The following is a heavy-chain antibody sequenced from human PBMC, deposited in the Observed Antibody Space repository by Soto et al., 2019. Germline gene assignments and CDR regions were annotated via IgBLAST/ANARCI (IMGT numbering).Heavy chain of an antibody. Sequence: GESLKISCAASGFTFSSYAMSWVRQAPGKGLEWVSAISGSGGSTYYADSVKGRFTISRDNSKNTLYLQMNSLRAEDTAVYYCANGAIRHNWNYLGMDVWGQGTTVTVSS. CDR2: ISGSGGST. V-gene: IGHV3-23*01. CDR3: ANGAIRHNWNYLGMDV. J-gene: IGHJ6*02. D-gene: IGHD1-7*01. CDR1: GFTFSSYA.